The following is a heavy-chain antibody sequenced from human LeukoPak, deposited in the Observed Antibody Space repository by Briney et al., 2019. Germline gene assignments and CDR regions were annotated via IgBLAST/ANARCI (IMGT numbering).Heavy chain of an antibody. J-gene: IGHJ1*01. Sequence: SVKLSCKASVGTLSSYAIVCVPQAPGQGLEWMRSIIPFLGIANYAQILQGRDTITADKSTSTAYMELSSLRSEDTAVYYCARIRGSSEYGDYESKEYFQHWGQGTLVTVSS. D-gene: IGHD4-17*01. CDR3: ARIRGSSEYGDYESKEYFQH. CDR2: IIPFLGIA. V-gene: IGHV1-69*04. CDR1: VGTLSSYA.